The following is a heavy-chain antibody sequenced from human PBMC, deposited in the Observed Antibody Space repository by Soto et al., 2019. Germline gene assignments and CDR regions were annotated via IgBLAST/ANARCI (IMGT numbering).Heavy chain of an antibody. CDR2: IYGDDDK. CDR1: GISRITSGVG. Sequence: QITLMASGPTLVKPTQTLTLTCTFSGISRITSGVGVDWIRHPQGKALEWLALIYGDDDKRYSPSRKSRLTITQANSKNQGALTMINMAPGDTDTYYCALRYGSYDFALFDPWGQGTLVTVSS. D-gene: IGHD3-3*01. V-gene: IGHV2-5*02. CDR3: ALRYGSYDFALFDP. J-gene: IGHJ5*02.